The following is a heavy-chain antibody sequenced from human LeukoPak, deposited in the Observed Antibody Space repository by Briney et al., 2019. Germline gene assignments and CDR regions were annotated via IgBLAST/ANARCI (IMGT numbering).Heavy chain of an antibody. CDR2: IKEDGTET. CDR1: GFMFSSNW. D-gene: IGHD1-14*01. J-gene: IGHJ4*02. Sequence: TGGSLRLSCAASGFMFSSNWMSWVRLAPGKGLEWVANIKEDGTETYYVDSVKGRFTISRDNAKNSLYLQMNSLRVEDTAVYYCAKEDRSLQTYWGQGTLVTVSS. CDR3: AKEDRSLQTY. V-gene: IGHV3-7*03.